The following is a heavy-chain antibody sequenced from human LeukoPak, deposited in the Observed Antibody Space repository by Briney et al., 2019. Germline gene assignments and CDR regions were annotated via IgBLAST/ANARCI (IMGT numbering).Heavy chain of an antibody. D-gene: IGHD2/OR15-2a*01. V-gene: IGHV3-64*01. Sequence: GGSLRLSCVASGFIFSMYPMHWVRQAPGRGLQYVSAISSNGRSTYYANSVKGRFTISRDNSKNTLYLQMGSLRAEDMAVYYCAREIGFTDRFDPWGQGTLVTVSP. CDR2: ISSNGRST. J-gene: IGHJ5*02. CDR3: AREIGFTDRFDP. CDR1: GFIFSMYP.